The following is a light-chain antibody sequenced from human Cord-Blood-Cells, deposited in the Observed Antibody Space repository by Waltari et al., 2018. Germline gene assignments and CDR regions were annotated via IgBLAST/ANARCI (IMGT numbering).Light chain of an antibody. CDR2: KDS. Sequence: SYELTQPPSVSVSPGQAGRTTCSGGALPKQYAYWYQQKPGQAPVLVIYKDSERPSGIPERFSGSSSGTTVTLTISGVQAEDEDDYYCQSADSSGTYVVLGRETKLTVL. J-gene: IGLJ2*01. CDR3: QSADSSGTYVV. V-gene: IGLV3-25*02. CDR1: ALPKQY.